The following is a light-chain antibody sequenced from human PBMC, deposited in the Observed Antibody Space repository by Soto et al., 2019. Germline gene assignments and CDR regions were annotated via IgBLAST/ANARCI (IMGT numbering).Light chain of an antibody. CDR3: QQYGSSPPRYT. CDR2: GAS. CDR1: QSISSTY. V-gene: IGKV3-20*01. J-gene: IGKJ2*01. Sequence: EIVWTQAPGTLSLSPGERAALSCRASQSISSTYLAWYQQKPGQAPRLLIYGASIRATGIPDRFSGSGSGTDFTLTISRLEPEDFAVYYCQQYGSSPPRYTFGQGTKLAIK.